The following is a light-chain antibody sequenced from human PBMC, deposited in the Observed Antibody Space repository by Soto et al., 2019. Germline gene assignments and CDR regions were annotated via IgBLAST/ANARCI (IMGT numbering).Light chain of an antibody. CDR1: QSISSW. Sequence: DIQMTQSPSTLSASVGDRVTITCRASQSISSWLAWYQQKPGKAPKLLIYGASSLESGVPSRFSGSGSVTEFTLTIDSLQPDDFAPYYCQQYSSSSPTFGQGTKLEIK. CDR2: GAS. V-gene: IGKV1-5*01. J-gene: IGKJ2*01. CDR3: QQYSSSSPT.